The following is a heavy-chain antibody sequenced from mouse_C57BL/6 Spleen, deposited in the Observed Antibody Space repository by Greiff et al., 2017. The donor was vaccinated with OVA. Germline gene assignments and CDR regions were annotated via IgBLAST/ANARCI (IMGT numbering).Heavy chain of an antibody. CDR1: GFTFSDFY. J-gene: IGHJ4*01. D-gene: IGHD1-1*01. V-gene: IGHV7-1*01. Sequence: EVNVVESGGGLVQSGRSLRLSCATSGFTFSDFYMEWVRQAPGKGLEWIAASRNKANDYTTEYSASVKGRFIVSRDTSQSILYLQMNALRAEDTAIYYCARASYGAMDYWGQGTSVTVSS. CDR3: ARASYGAMDY. CDR2: SRNKANDYTT.